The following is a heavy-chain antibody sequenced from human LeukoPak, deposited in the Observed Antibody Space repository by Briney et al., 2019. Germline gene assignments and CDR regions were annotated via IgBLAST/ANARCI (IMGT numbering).Heavy chain of an antibody. D-gene: IGHD2-15*01. V-gene: IGHV3-23*01. J-gene: IGHJ4*02. CDR2: ISGSGGST. CDR3: AKPLIGDIVVVVALDY. Sequence: GGPLRLSCAASGFTFSSYAMSWVRQAPGKGLEWVSAISGSGGSTYYADSVKGRFTISRDNSKNTLYLQMNSLRAEDTAVYYCAKPLIGDIVVVVALDYWGQGTLVTVSS. CDR1: GFTFSSYA.